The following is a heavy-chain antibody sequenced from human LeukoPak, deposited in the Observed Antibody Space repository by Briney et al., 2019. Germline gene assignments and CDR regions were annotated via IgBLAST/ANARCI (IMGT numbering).Heavy chain of an antibody. J-gene: IGHJ4*02. D-gene: IGHD3-10*01. CDR3: ARSGWFGEASML. Sequence: SETLSLTCAVYGESFSGYYWSGIRQPPGKGLEWIGEINHSGSTNYNPSLKSRVTISVDTSKNQFSLNLNSPTAADTAVYYCARSGWFGEASMLWGQGTLVTASS. CDR2: INHSGST. V-gene: IGHV4-34*01. CDR1: GESFSGYY.